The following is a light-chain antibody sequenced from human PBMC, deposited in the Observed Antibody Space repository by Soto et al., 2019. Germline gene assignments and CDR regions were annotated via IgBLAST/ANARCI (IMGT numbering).Light chain of an antibody. CDR2: RND. CDR1: SSNIGSNY. J-gene: IGLJ3*02. V-gene: IGLV1-47*01. Sequence: QSLLTQPPSASGTPGQRVTISCSGSSSNIGSNYVYWYRQLPGTAPNVLIYRNDERPSGVPDRFSGSKSGSSASLAISGLRXEDEADYYCSAWDDSLSGPVFGRGTKLTVL. CDR3: SAWDDSLSGPV.